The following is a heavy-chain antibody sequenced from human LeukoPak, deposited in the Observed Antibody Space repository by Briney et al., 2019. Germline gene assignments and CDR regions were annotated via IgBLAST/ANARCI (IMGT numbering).Heavy chain of an antibody. CDR2: IFYSGST. CDR1: GGSISSGEYF. CDR3: ARGSWPYSGSYWVDY. J-gene: IGHJ4*02. V-gene: IGHV4-30-4*01. Sequence: SQALSLTCTVSGGSISSGEYFWSWIRQPPGKGLEWIGYIFYSGSTYYNPSLKSRVTISVDTSKNQFSLKLSSVTAADTAVYYCARGSWPYSGSYWVDYWGQGTLVTVSS. D-gene: IGHD1-26*01.